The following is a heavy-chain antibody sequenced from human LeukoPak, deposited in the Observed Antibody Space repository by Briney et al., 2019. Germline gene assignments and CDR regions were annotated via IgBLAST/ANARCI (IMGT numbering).Heavy chain of an antibody. CDR1: GFTFSTYW. J-gene: IGHJ4*02. D-gene: IGHD1-26*01. CDR2: IQQDGNGK. Sequence: PGGSLRLSCAASGFTFSTYWMSWVRQAPGKGLEWVANIQQDGNGKYYVDSVKGRFTISRGNAKNSLYLQMNSLRVEDTAVYYCASRIVGTPDYFDYWGQGTLVTVSS. CDR3: ASRIVGTPDYFDY. V-gene: IGHV3-7*01.